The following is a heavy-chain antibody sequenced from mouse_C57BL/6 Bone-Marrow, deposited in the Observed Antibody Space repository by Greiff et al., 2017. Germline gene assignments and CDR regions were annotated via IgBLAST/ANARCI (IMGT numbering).Heavy chain of an antibody. Sequence: VQLQQSGAELARPGASVKLSCKASGYTFTSYGISWVKQRTGQGLEWIGESYPRSGNTYYNEKFKGKATLTADKSSSTAYMELRSLTSEDSAVYFGARSPYYYGHFDYWGQGTTLTVSS. J-gene: IGHJ2*01. CDR1: GYTFTSYG. CDR3: ARSPYYYGHFDY. D-gene: IGHD1-1*01. V-gene: IGHV1-81*01. CDR2: SYPRSGNT.